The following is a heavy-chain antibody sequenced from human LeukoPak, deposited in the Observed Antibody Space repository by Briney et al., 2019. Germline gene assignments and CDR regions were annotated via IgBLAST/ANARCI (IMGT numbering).Heavy chain of an antibody. D-gene: IGHD1-26*01. V-gene: IGHV3-33*06. Sequence: PGGSLRLSCAASGFTFSRYGMHWVRQAPGKGLEWVAVIWHDGSYEYYADSVKGRFTISRDSSKNTLYLQMNSLGAEDTAVYYCAKDRVGATSLDCWGQGTLVTVSS. CDR3: AKDRVGATSLDC. CDR1: GFTFSRYG. CDR2: IWHDGSYE. J-gene: IGHJ4*02.